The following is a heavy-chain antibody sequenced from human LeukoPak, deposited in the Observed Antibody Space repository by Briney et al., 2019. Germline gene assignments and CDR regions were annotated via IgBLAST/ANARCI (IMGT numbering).Heavy chain of an antibody. CDR2: INSKRGGT. J-gene: IGHJ6*03. Sequence: GGAVKDSCMASVYTLTGYYMHWVRQAPGQGGEWMGWINSKRGGTHYAQKFRGGVTKSRETTIRTPYMEVSRLRADATPVYNCARVGSYSYGYHYYYYYMDVWGKGTTVTVSS. CDR3: ARVGSYSYGYHYYYYYMDV. CDR1: VYTLTGYY. V-gene: IGHV1-2*02. D-gene: IGHD5-18*01.